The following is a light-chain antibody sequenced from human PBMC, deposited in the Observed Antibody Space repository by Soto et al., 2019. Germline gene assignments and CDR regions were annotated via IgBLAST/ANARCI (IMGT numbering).Light chain of an antibody. CDR3: MQPLEAPWT. CDR2: LGF. V-gene: IGKV2-28*01. Sequence: EIVMTQSPPSLSVTPGEPASISCRSSQSLLHSNGFQYLDWYLQKPGQSPQLLIYLGFNRASGVPDRFSGSGSGTDFTLKISRVEAEDVGIYFCMQPLEAPWTFGQGTKLDIK. CDR1: QSLLHSNGFQY. J-gene: IGKJ1*01.